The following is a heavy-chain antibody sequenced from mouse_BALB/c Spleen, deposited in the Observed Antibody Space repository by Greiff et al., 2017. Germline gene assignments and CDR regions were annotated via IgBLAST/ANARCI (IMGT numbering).Heavy chain of an antibody. CDR3: ARSYYYGSSYAMDY. CDR2: IYPGDGDT. V-gene: IGHV1-80*01. J-gene: IGHJ4*01. Sequence: VQLVESGAELVRPGSSVKISCKASGYAFSSYWMNWVKQRPGQGLEWIGQIYPGDGDTNYNGKFKGKATLTADKSSSTAYMQLSSLTSEDSAVYFCARSYYYGSSYAMDYWGQGTSVTVSS. D-gene: IGHD1-1*01. CDR1: GYAFSSYW.